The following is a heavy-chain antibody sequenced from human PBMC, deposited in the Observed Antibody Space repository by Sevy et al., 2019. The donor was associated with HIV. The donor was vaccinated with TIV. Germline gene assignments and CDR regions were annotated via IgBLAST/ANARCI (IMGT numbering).Heavy chain of an antibody. V-gene: IGHV4-34*01. CDR3: AAVPWGGEILAIDY. CDR2: INHSGST. CDR1: GGSFSGYY. Sequence: SETLSLTCAVYGGSFSGYYWSWIRQPPGKGLEWIGEINHSGSTNYNPSLKSRVTISVDTSKNQFSLKLSSVTAADTAVYYCAAVPWGGEILAIDYWGQGTLVTVSS. D-gene: IGHD1-26*01. J-gene: IGHJ4*02.